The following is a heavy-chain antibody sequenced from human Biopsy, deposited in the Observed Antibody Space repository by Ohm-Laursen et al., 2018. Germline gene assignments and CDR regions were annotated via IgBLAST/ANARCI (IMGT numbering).Heavy chain of an antibody. J-gene: IGHJ4*02. Sequence: SVKASCKTSGYNFISYSINWVRQAPGQGLEWMGWIRPLNGDTKYGQKFQDRVTMTTDTSTSTVYMELTSLRSNDTAVYYWARGEVTFGELIVSLDSWGQGTLVTVSS. CDR3: ARGEVTFGELIVSLDS. D-gene: IGHD3-16*02. CDR2: IRPLNGDT. CDR1: GYNFISYS. V-gene: IGHV1-18*01.